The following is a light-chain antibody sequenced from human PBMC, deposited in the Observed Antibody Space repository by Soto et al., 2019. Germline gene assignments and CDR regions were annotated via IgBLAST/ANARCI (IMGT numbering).Light chain of an antibody. Sequence: QSALTQPPSASGTPGQRVTISCSGSNSNIGSNTVNWYQQLPGTAPKLLIYYDNLRPSGVPDRISGSKSGTSASLAISGLQSDDEADYYCAAWDDSLNGRGLGNGTKVT. V-gene: IGLV1-44*01. J-gene: IGLJ1*01. CDR2: YDN. CDR3: AAWDDSLNGRG. CDR1: NSNIGSNT.